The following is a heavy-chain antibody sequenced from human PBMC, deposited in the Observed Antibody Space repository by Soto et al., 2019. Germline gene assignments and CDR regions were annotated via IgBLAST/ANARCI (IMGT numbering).Heavy chain of an antibody. D-gene: IGHD2-2*01. CDR3: VTMKLYQLPPRYYMDV. CDR1: GFTFSNAW. V-gene: IGHV3-15*01. CDR2: IKSKTDGGTT. J-gene: IGHJ6*03. Sequence: GGSLRLSCAASGFTFSNAWMNWARQAPGKGLEWVGRIKSKTDGGTTDYAAPVKGRFTISRDDSKNTLYLQMNSLKIEDTAVYYCVTMKLYQLPPRYYMDVWGKGTMVTVSS.